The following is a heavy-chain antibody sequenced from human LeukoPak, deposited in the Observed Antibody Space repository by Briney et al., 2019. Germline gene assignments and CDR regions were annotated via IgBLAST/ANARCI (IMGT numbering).Heavy chain of an antibody. CDR3: ARGYSGSGRSY. CDR1: GFSFNTYW. D-gene: IGHD3-10*01. CDR2: IDGDGSST. J-gene: IGHJ4*02. V-gene: IGHV3-74*01. Sequence: GGSLRLSCAASGFSFNTYWMYWVRQAPGKGLVWVSRIDGDGSSTTYADSVRGRFTISRDNAKNTLYLQMNSLRAEDTAVYYCARGYSGSGRSYWGQGTLVTVSS.